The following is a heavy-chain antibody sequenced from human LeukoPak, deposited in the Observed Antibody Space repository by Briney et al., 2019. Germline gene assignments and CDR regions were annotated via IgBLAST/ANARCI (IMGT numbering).Heavy chain of an antibody. CDR1: GGSFSGYY. V-gene: IGHV4-34*01. D-gene: IGHD5-24*01. CDR2: INPRGST. Sequence: SETLSLTCGVYGGSFSGYYWSWIRQPPGKGLEWIGEINPRGSTNYNPSLKSRVTLSADTSKNQFSLTLNSVTAADTAVYYCARRRLGYYFDYWGQGTLVSVSS. CDR3: ARRRLGYYFDY. J-gene: IGHJ4*02.